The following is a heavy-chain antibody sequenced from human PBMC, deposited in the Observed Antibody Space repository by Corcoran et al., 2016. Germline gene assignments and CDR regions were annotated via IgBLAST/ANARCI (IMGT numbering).Heavy chain of an antibody. Sequence: EVQLVQSGAEVKKPGESLKISCKGSGYSFTSYWIGWVRQMPGKGLEWMGIIYPGDSDTRYSPSFQGQVTISADKSISTAYLQWSSLKASDTAMYYCARNPPSGYDSHYYYGMDVWGQGTTVTVSS. D-gene: IGHD5-12*01. V-gene: IGHV5-51*01. CDR1: GYSFTSYW. CDR3: ARNPPSGYDSHYYYGMDV. J-gene: IGHJ6*02. CDR2: IYPGDSDT.